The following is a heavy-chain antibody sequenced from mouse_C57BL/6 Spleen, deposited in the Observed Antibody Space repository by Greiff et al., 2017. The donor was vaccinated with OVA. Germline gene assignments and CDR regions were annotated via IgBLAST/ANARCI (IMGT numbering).Heavy chain of an antibody. V-gene: IGHV1-4*01. CDR2: INPSSGYT. D-gene: IGHD2-5*01. CDR3: AREDSNYEAMDY. Sequence: QVQLQQSGAELARPGASVKMSCKASGYTFTSYTMHWVKQRPGQGLEWIGYINPSSGYTKYNQKFKDKATLTADKSSSTAYMQLSSLTSEDSAVYYCAREDSNYEAMDYWGQGTSVTVSS. J-gene: IGHJ4*01. CDR1: GYTFTSYT.